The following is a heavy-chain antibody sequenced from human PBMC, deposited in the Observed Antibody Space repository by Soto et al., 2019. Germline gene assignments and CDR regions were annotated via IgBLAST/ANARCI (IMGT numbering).Heavy chain of an antibody. CDR3: AREPREDIVVVPAAINNWFDP. D-gene: IGHD2-2*01. V-gene: IGHV1-3*01. CDR2: INAGNGNT. Sequence: ASVKVSCRASGYTFTSYAMHWVRQAPGQRLEWMGWINAGNGNTKYSQKFQGRVTITADKSTSTAYMELSSLRSEDTAVYYCAREPREDIVVVPAAINNWFDPWGQGTLVTVSS. J-gene: IGHJ5*02. CDR1: GYTFTSYA.